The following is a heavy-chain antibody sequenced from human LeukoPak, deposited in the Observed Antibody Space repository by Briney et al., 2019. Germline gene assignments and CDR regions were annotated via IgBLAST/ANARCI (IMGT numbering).Heavy chain of an antibody. D-gene: IGHD2-2*01. CDR2: IYHTGSA. CDR1: GYSISSGYQ. CDR3: ARDPRWLTPDCTSTSCYENYFDP. Sequence: SDTLSLTCVVSGYSISSGYQWAWIRQSPGKGLEWIGSIYHTGSAHYNPSLQGRVTISVDTSNNQFSLRLNSVTAADTAVYYCARDPRWLTPDCTSTSCYENYFDPWGQGTLVTVSS. V-gene: IGHV4-38-2*02. J-gene: IGHJ5*02.